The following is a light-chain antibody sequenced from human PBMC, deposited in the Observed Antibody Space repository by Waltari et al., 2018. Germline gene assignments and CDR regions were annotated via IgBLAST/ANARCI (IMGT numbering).Light chain of an antibody. Sequence: DIQMTPSPSSLSASIGDRVTITCRASQSVGKYLNWYQQKVGKAPKLLIFSASTLQSGVSSRFSGSGSGTVFTLTINSLQPEDFATYYCQQSYTTQGFGQGTKVEVK. CDR3: QQSYTTQG. J-gene: IGKJ1*01. CDR1: QSVGKY. CDR2: SAS. V-gene: IGKV1-39*01.